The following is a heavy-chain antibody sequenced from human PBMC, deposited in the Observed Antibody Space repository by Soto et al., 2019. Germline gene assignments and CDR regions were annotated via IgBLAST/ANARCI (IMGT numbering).Heavy chain of an antibody. J-gene: IGHJ4*02. CDR2: IYYTGST. D-gene: IGHD4-17*01. CDR3: ARMTTVTPNFDY. CDR1: GGSISSGDYY. V-gene: IGHV4-30-4*01. Sequence: PSETLSLTCTVSGGSISSGDYYWNWLRQPPGKGLEWIGYIYYTGSTYYNPSLKSRVTISVDTSENQFSLKLSSVTAADTAFYYCARMTTVTPNFDYWGQGILVTVSS.